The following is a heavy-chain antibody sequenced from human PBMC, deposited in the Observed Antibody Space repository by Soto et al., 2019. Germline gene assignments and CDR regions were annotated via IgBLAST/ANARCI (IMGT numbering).Heavy chain of an antibody. CDR1: GGSISSYY. CDR3: ARINDYGDYRLDY. Sequence: QVQLQESGPGLVKPSETLSLTCTVSGGSISSYYWSWIRQPPGKGLEWIGYIYYSGSTNYNPSLKSRVTISVDTSKNQFSLKLSSVTAADTAVYYCARINDYGDYRLDYWGQGTLVTVSS. CDR2: IYYSGST. V-gene: IGHV4-59*01. J-gene: IGHJ4*02. D-gene: IGHD4-17*01.